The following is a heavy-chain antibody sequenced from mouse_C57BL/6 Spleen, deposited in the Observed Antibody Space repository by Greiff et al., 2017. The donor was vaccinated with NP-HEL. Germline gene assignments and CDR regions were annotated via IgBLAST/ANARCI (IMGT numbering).Heavy chain of an antibody. V-gene: IGHV7-3*01. CDR1: GFTFTDYY. CDR2: IRNKANGYTT. J-gene: IGHJ4*01. CDR3: ARYDGRDAMDY. Sequence: EVQLVESGGGLVQPGGSLSLSCAASGFTFTDYYMSWVRQPPGKALEWLGFIRNKANGYTTEYSASVKGRFTISRDNSQSILYLQMNALRAEDSATYYCARYDGRDAMDYWGQGTSVTVSS.